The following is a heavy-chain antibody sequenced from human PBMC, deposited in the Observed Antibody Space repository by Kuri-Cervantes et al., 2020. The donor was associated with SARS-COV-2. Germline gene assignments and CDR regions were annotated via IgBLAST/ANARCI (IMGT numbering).Heavy chain of an antibody. J-gene: IGHJ6*02. CDR3: ARGVFPWLKDYDFWSGYYTRGMDV. V-gene: IGHV1-2*02. Sequence: ASVKVSCKASGYTFTSYYMHWVRQAPGQGLEWMGWINPNSGGTNYAQKFQGRVTMTRDTSISTAYMELSRLRSDDTAVYYCARGVFPWLKDYDFWSGYYTRGMDVWGQGTTVTVSS. CDR2: INPNSGGT. D-gene: IGHD3-3*01. CDR1: GYTFTSYY.